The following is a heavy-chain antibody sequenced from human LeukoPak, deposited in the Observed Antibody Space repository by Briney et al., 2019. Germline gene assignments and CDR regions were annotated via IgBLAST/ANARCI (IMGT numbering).Heavy chain of an antibody. CDR2: IKPNSGDT. CDR1: GFTLTDY. J-gene: IGHJ6*03. V-gene: IGHV1-2*02. CDR3: ARADSVPAGDYHYWYMDV. Sequence: ASVKVSCKASGFTLTDYIHWVRQDPRQGLQWMGWIKPNSGDTDYAQKFQGRVTMTRDTSISTVYMELSSLRSDDAAVYYCARADSVPAGDYHYWYMDVWGKGTTVTVSS. D-gene: IGHD2-2*01.